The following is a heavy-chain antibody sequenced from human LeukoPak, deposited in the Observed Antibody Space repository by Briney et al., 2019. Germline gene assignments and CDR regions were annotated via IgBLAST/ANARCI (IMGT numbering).Heavy chain of an antibody. J-gene: IGHJ4*02. CDR1: GFTFDDYA. CDR2: ISWNSGSI. D-gene: IGHD3-22*01. Sequence: GRSLRLSCAASGFTFDDYAMHWVRQAPGKGLEWVSSISWNSGSIGYADSVKGRFTISRDNGKNSLYLQMNSLRAEDTALYYCAKDSGSYYYDSSGFDYWGQGTLVTVSS. V-gene: IGHV3-9*01. CDR3: AKDSGSYYYDSSGFDY.